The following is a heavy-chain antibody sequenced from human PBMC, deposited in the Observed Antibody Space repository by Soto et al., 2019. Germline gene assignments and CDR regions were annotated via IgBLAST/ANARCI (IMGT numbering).Heavy chain of an antibody. Sequence: GESVKISCKGSGYSFTSYWISWVRQMPGKGLEWGGRIDPSVSYTNYSPSFQGHVTISADKSISTAYLQWSSLKASDTAMYYCARHGEAVAGTGFDPWGQGTLVTVSS. CDR1: GYSFTSYW. D-gene: IGHD6-19*01. CDR3: ARHGEAVAGTGFDP. CDR2: IDPSVSYT. V-gene: IGHV5-10-1*01. J-gene: IGHJ5*02.